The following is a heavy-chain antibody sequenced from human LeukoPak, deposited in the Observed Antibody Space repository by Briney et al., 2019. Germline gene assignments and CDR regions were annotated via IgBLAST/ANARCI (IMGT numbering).Heavy chain of an antibody. Sequence: ASVKVSCKASGYTFGAYYMYWVRQAPGQGLEWMGWIRPNSGGTNYTQKFQGRVTMTRDTSINTAYMELSRLTSDDTAVYYCAKVTYGSGTYGAFDSWGQGTLVTVSS. D-gene: IGHD3-10*01. CDR1: GYTFGAYY. CDR2: IRPNSGGT. J-gene: IGHJ4*02. CDR3: AKVTYGSGTYGAFDS. V-gene: IGHV1-2*02.